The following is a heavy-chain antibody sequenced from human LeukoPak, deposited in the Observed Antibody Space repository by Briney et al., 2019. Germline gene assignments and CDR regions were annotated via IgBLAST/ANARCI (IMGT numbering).Heavy chain of an antibody. J-gene: IGHJ6*03. CDR2: INYYGKT. D-gene: IGHD1-14*01. CDR3: ASEGIRDYYYYIMDV. Sequence: SETLSLTCTVSGNSISSSSYYWVWIRQPPGKGLEWIGSINYYGKTYYNPSVKSRVTISVDTSKNQFSLMVRSVTAADTAVYYCASEGIRDYYYYIMDVWGKGTTVTISS. V-gene: IGHV4-39*07. CDR1: GNSISSSSYY.